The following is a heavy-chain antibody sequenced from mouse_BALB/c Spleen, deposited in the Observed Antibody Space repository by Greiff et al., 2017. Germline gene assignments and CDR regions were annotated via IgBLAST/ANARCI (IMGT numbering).Heavy chain of an antibody. CDR3: ARGGVYGKSAMDY. V-gene: IGHV2-9*02. Sequence: VKVVESGPGLVAPSQSLSITCTVSGFSLTSYGVHWVRQPPGKGLEWLGVIWAGGSTNYNSALMSRLSISKDNSKSQVFLKMNSLQTDDTAMYYCARGGVYGKSAMDYWGQGTSVTVSS. CDR1: GFSLTSYG. CDR2: IWAGGST. D-gene: IGHD1-1*01. J-gene: IGHJ4*01.